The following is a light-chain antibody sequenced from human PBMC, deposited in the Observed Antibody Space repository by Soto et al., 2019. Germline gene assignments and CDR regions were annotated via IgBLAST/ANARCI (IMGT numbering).Light chain of an antibody. J-gene: IGLJ2*01. V-gene: IGLV2-8*01. CDR3: SSAAGNDLVV. Sequence: QSALTQPPSASGSPGQSVTISCTGTSSDVGGYNYVSWYQQHPGKAPKLMIYEVSKRPSGVPDRFSGSKSGNTASLTVSGLQAEDEADYYCSSAAGNDLVVFGGGTKLTVL. CDR1: SSDVGGYNY. CDR2: EVS.